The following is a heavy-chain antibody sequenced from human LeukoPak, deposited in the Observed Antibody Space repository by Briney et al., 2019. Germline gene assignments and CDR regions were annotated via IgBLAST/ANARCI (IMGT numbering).Heavy chain of an antibody. Sequence: SETLSLTCTVSGGSISSYYWSWIRQPPGKGLEWIGYIYYSGSTNYNPSLKSRVTISVDTSKNQFSLKLSSVTAADTAVYYCARSDDYCDSSGYYSGYFDYWGQGTLVTVSS. CDR3: ARSDDYCDSSGYYSGYFDY. V-gene: IGHV4-59*01. J-gene: IGHJ4*02. CDR1: GGSISSYY. D-gene: IGHD3-22*01. CDR2: IYYSGST.